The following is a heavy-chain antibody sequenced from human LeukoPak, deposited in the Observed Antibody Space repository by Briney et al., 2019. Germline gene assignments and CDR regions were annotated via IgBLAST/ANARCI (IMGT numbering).Heavy chain of an antibody. CDR1: GGSISRYY. J-gene: IGHJ6*02. CDR3: ARHGYCSGGTCYSNYYYGMDV. CDR2: IYYSGST. Sequence: SETLSLTCTVSGGSISRYYWSYIRQPPGKGLEWIGYIYYSGSTNYNPSLKSRVTLSVDTSKNQFSLKLSSVTAADTAVYYCARHGYCSGGTCYSNYYYGMDVWGQGTTVTVSS. V-gene: IGHV4-59*08. D-gene: IGHD2-15*01.